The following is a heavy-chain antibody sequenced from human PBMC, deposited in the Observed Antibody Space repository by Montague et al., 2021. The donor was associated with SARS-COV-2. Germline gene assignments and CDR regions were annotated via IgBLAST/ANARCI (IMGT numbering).Heavy chain of an antibody. J-gene: IGHJ5*01. CDR3: ANFPRVAAT. CDR2: ILYNDNT. D-gene: IGHD2-15*01. V-gene: IGHV4-39*01. CDR1: GHSISTSPYY. Sequence: SETLSLTCSVSGHSISTSPYYWAWLRQPPGKALEWIGNILYNDNTNYNPFLQSRVKMSVDTSKNQFSLNLTSVTAADTATYYCANFPRVAATWGHGTLVTVSS.